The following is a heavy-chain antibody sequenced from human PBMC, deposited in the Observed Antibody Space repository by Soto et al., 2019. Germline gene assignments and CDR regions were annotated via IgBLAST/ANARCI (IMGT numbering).Heavy chain of an antibody. D-gene: IGHD3-22*01. V-gene: IGHV3-15*04. CDR1: GFTFYSAS. CDR2: IESRTDGVTA. Sequence: ESGGGLVKPGGSLRLSCTVSGFTFYSASMTWVRQAPGKGLEWVGRIESRTDGVTADYAAPVKGRFTISRADSENTLYLHMNSLKTEDTAVYYCTTGMGYYDPYGMDVWGQGTTVTVSS. CDR3: TTGMGYYDPYGMDV. J-gene: IGHJ6*02.